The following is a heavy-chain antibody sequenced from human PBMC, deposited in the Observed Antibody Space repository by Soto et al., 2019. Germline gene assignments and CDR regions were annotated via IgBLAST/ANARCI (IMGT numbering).Heavy chain of an antibody. CDR1: GFTFRNYA. D-gene: IGHD6-19*01. J-gene: IGHJ4*02. V-gene: IGHV3-23*01. CDR3: TKDRIAVTAPLDY. CDR2: ISTSGGTT. Sequence: GGSLRLSCAASGFTFRNYAMSWVRQAPGKGLEWVSGISTSGGTTHYADSVKGRFTISRDNSKNTLYLQMSSLRAEDTAIYYCTKDRIAVTAPLDYWGQGTLVTVSS.